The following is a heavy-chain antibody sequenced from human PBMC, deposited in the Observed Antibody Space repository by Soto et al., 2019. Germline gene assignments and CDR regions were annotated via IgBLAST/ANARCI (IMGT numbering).Heavy chain of an antibody. V-gene: IGHV4-30-4*01. CDR2: VYYSGST. J-gene: IGHJ2*01. D-gene: IGHD3-22*01. CDR1: GASINNNDYY. Sequence: QLQESGPGLVMPSQTLSLTCTVSGASINNNDYYWSWIRQTPGKVLEWIGYVYYSGSTDYIPSLKSRPAMSIEKSQNQFTLKLNSVTAADTATYYCANMSYFYDKWYFDLWGRGTLVTVSS. CDR3: ANMSYFYDKWYFDL.